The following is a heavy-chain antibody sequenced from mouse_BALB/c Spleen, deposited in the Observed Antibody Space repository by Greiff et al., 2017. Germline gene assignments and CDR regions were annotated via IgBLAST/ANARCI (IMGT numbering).Heavy chain of an antibody. CDR1: GYSITSGYY. V-gene: IGHV3-6*02. CDR2: ISYDGSN. J-gene: IGHJ4*01. CDR3: ARDYYGSRYAMDY. D-gene: IGHD1-1*01. Sequence: EVKLQESGPGLVKPSQSLSLTCSVTGYSITSGYYWNWIRQFPGNKLEWMGYISYDGSNNYNPSLKNRISITRDTSKNQFFLKLNSVTTEDTATYYCARDYYGSRYAMDYWGQGTSVTVSS.